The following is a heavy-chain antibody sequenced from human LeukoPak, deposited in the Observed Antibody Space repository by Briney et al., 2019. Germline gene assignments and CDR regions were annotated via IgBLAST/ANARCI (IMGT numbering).Heavy chain of an antibody. J-gene: IGHJ4*02. CDR1: GYAFTSHY. CDR3: SSYRFDF. Sequence: ASVKVSCKESGYAFTSHYIHWVRQAPGQGLEWMGIITHSGDSTTCAQKFQGRVTMTRDTSTSTVYMELNSLRSEDTAVYFCSSYRFDFWGQGALVTVSS. CDR2: ITHSGDST. V-gene: IGHV1-46*01.